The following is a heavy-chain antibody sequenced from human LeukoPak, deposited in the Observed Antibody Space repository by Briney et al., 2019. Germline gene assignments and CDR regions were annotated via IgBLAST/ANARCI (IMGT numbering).Heavy chain of an antibody. Sequence: SETLSLTCAVYGGSFSGYYWSWIRQPPGKGLEWIGEINHSGSTNYNPSLKGRVTISVDTSKNQFSLKLSSVTAADTAVYYCARGRQRNWFDPWGQGTLVTVSS. J-gene: IGHJ5*02. D-gene: IGHD5-24*01. CDR1: GGSFSGYY. CDR2: INHSGST. CDR3: ARGRQRNWFDP. V-gene: IGHV4-34*01.